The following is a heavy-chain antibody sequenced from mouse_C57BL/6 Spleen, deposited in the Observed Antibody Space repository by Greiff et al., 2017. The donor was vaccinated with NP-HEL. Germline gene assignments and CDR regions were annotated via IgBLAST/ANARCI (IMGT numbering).Heavy chain of an antibody. V-gene: IGHV1-58*01. CDR1: GYTFTSYG. J-gene: IGHJ1*03. Sequence: EVQLQQSGAELVRPGSSVKMSCKTSGYTFTSYGINWVKQRPGQGLEWIGYIYIGNGYTEYNEKFKGKATLTSDPSSGTAYRQLSSLTSEDSAIYVCERDYGRSYWYFDVWGTGTTVTVSS. CDR3: ERDYGRSYWYFDV. D-gene: IGHD1-1*01. CDR2: IYIGNGYT.